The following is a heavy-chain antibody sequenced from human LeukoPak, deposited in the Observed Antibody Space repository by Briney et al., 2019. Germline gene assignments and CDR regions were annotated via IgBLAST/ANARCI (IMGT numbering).Heavy chain of an antibody. Sequence: SETLSLTRTVSGGSISSYYWSWIRQPPGKGLEWIGYIYYSGSTNYNPSPKSLLTISVDTSKNQFSLKLSSVTAADTAVYYCAREMGVPDGYNYPYFDYWGQGTLVTVSS. CDR1: GGSISSYY. V-gene: IGHV4-59*01. CDR3: AREMGVPDGYNYPYFDY. CDR2: IYYSGST. D-gene: IGHD5-24*01. J-gene: IGHJ4*02.